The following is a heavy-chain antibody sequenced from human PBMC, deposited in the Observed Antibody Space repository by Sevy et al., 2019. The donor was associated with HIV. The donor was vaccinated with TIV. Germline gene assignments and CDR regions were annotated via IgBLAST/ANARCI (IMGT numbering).Heavy chain of an antibody. Sequence: GGSLRLSCAASGFTVSSNYMSWVRQAPGKGLEWVSVIYSGGSTYYADSVKGRFTISRDNSKNTLYLQMNSLRAEDTAVYYCARDLVVVVTDYYYYYGMDVWGQGTTVTVSS. V-gene: IGHV3-53*01. CDR3: ARDLVVVVTDYYYYYGMDV. CDR2: IYSGGST. J-gene: IGHJ6*02. D-gene: IGHD2-15*01. CDR1: GFTVSSNY.